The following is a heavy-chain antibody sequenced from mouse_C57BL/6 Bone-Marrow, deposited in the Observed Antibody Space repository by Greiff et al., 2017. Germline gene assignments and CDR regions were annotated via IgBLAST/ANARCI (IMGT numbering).Heavy chain of an antibody. D-gene: IGHD1-2*01. Sequence: VQLQHPGAELVRPGSSVKLSCKASGYTFTSYWMHWVKQRPIQGLEWIGNIDPSDSETHYNQKFKDKATLTVDKSSSTAYMQLSSLTSEDSAVYYCARGLLRRYYYAMDYWGQGTSVTVSS. CDR3: ARGLLRRYYYAMDY. J-gene: IGHJ4*01. CDR1: GYTFTSYW. CDR2: IDPSDSET. V-gene: IGHV1-52*01.